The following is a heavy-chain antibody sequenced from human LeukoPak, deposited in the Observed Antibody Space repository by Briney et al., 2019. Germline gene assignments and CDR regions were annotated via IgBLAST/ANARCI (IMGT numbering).Heavy chain of an antibody. V-gene: IGHV4-31*03. CDR3: ARWTGSFDS. CDR2: IYYSGST. D-gene: IGHD3/OR15-3a*01. CDR1: GGSISSGGYY. J-gene: IGHJ4*02. Sequence: SETLSLTCTVSGGSISSGGYYWNWIRQHSGKGLEWIGFIYYSGSTYYNPSLKSRVIMSVDTSKNQFSLKLSSVTAADTAVYYCARWTGSFDSWGQGTLVTVSS.